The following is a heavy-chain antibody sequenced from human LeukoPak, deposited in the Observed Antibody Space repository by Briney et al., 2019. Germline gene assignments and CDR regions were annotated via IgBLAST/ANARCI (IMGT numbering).Heavy chain of an antibody. J-gene: IGHJ5*02. CDR1: EGSIRPQTSY. Sequence: SGPTLMNPSPTLSLTCSGSEGSIRPQTSYWVWIRQSPGKGLEWLCCIYKNGDTYYNPSVESRLSISVDTSKNQFYLNMTSVTAADTAVYFCARRGDYSFGDWFDPWGQGRLVTVSS. CDR3: ARRGDYSFGDWFDP. CDR2: IYKNGDT. V-gene: IGHV4-39*01. D-gene: IGHD1-26*01.